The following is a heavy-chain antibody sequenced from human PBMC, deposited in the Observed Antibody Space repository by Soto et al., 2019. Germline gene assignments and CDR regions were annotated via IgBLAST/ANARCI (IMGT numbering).Heavy chain of an antibody. D-gene: IGHD3-10*01. CDR2: IYTSGST. CDR3: ARDWGYYGSGSSTYYSYGMDV. J-gene: IGHJ6*02. CDR1: GVSISSYY. V-gene: IGHV4-4*07. Sequence: TLGVTFTVSGVSISSYYLSWIRQPSVKGLEGIGRIYTSGSTNYNTSLKSRVTMSVDTSKNQFSLKLSSVTAADTAVYYCARDWGYYGSGSSTYYSYGMDVWGQGTMVTVSS.